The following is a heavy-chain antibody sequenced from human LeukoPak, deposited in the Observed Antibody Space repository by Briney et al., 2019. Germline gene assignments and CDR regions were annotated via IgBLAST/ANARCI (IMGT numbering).Heavy chain of an antibody. D-gene: IGHD5-12*01. Sequence: GGSLRLSCAASGFTVSSNYMSWVRQAPGKGLEWVSVIYSGGSTYYADSVKGRFTISRHNSKNTLYLQMNSLRAEDTAVYYCAKSLRRGYDYGPFDYWGQGTLVTVSS. CDR3: AKSLRRGYDYGPFDY. V-gene: IGHV3-53*04. CDR2: IYSGGST. J-gene: IGHJ4*02. CDR1: GFTVSSNY.